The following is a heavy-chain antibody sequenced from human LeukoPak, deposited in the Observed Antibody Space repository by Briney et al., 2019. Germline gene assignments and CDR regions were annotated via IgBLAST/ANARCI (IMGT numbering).Heavy chain of an antibody. Sequence: GASVTVSCKSSVYTFTSYDINWVRQATGQGLEWMGWMNPNSGNTGYAQKFQGRVTMTRNTSISTAYMELSSLRSDDTAVYYCARGQRSDILTGYYHYYYYGMDVWGQGTTVTVSS. V-gene: IGHV1-8*01. D-gene: IGHD3-9*01. CDR3: ARGQRSDILTGYYHYYYYGMDV. J-gene: IGHJ6*02. CDR1: VYTFTSYD. CDR2: MNPNSGNT.